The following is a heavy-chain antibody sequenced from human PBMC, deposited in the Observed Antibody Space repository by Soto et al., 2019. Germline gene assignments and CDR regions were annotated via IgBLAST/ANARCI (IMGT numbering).Heavy chain of an antibody. Sequence: ASVKVSCKASGYTFTSYAMHWVRQAPGQRLEWMGWINAGNGNTKYSQKFQGRVTITRDTSASTAYMELSSLRSEDTAVYYCARERGSDYGSGSYYKRTRWFAPWGQGTLVTVSS. CDR3: ARERGSDYGSGSYYKRTRWFAP. CDR1: GYTFTSYA. J-gene: IGHJ5*01. D-gene: IGHD3-10*01. V-gene: IGHV1-3*01. CDR2: INAGNGNT.